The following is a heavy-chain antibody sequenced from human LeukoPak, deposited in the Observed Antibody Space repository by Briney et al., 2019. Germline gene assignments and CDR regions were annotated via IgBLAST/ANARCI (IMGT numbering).Heavy chain of an antibody. J-gene: IGHJ5*02. CDR2: IYPADSDT. CDR1: GYIFSDYW. D-gene: IGHD2-15*01. V-gene: IGHV5-51*01. CDR3: ARSRLDCSGGSCYSPTNWFDP. Sequence: GESLKISCKGSGYIFSDYWIGWVRQKPGKGLEWMGIIYPADSDTRYSPSFQGQVTISADKSISTAYLQWSSLKASDTTMYYCARSRLDCSGGSCYSPTNWFDPWGQGTLVTVSS.